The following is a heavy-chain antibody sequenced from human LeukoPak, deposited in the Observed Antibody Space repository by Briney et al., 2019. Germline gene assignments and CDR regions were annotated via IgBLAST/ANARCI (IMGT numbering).Heavy chain of an antibody. D-gene: IGHD1-26*01. Sequence: GRSLRLSCAASGFTFSSYAMHWVRQAPGKGLEWVAVISYDGSNKYYADSVKGRFTISRDNSKNTLYLQMNSLRAEDTAVYYCARDRELLGYFDYWGQGTLVTVSS. J-gene: IGHJ4*02. CDR2: ISYDGSNK. V-gene: IGHV3-30*04. CDR1: GFTFSSYA. CDR3: ARDRELLGYFDY.